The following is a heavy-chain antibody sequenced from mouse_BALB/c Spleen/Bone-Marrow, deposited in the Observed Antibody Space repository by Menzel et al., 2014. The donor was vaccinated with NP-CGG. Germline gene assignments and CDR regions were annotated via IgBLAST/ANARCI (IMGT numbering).Heavy chain of an antibody. J-gene: IGHJ4*01. Sequence: EVQLQQSGGGLVQPGGSLKLSCAASGFDFSRYWMSWVRRAPGKGLEWIGEINPDSSTINYTPSLRDKFIISRDSAKNTLYLQMSKVRSEDTALYYCARLGYGNSLAMDHWGQGTSVTVSS. D-gene: IGHD2-10*02. CDR2: INPDSSTI. CDR3: ARLGYGNSLAMDH. CDR1: GFDFSRYW. V-gene: IGHV4-1*02.